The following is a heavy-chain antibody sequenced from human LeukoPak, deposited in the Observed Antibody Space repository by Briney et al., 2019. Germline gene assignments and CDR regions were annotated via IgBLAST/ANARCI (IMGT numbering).Heavy chain of an antibody. J-gene: IGHJ4*02. V-gene: IGHV1-2*02. Sequence: ASVKVSCKASANTLGYYMHWERQAPGQGLEWMGWINPNSGGTNDAQKFQGRVTMTRDTSISTAFMELSSLRSDDTAVYYCARDKYGDYVFDYWGQGTLVTVSS. CDR2: INPNSGGT. D-gene: IGHD4-17*01. CDR3: ARDKYGDYVFDY. CDR1: ANTLGYY.